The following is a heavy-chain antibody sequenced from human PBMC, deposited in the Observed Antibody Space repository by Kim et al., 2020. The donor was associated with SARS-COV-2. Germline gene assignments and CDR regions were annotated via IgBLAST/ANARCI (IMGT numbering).Heavy chain of an antibody. CDR3: ARDSVCSSTSCKYYYGMDV. CDR2: IIPIFGTA. CDR1: GGTFSSYA. D-gene: IGHD2-2*01. V-gene: IGHV1-69*13. Sequence: SVKVSCKASGGTFSSYAISWVRQAPGQGLEWMGGIIPIFGTANYAQKFQGRVTITADESTSTAYMELSSLRSEDTAVYYCARDSVCSSTSCKYYYGMDVWGQGTTVTVSS. J-gene: IGHJ6*02.